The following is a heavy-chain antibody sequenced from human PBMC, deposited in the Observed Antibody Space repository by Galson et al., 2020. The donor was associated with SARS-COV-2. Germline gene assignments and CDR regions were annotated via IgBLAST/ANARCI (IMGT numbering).Heavy chain of an antibody. D-gene: IGHD3-22*01. CDR2: IYYSGST. Sequence: ASETLSLTCTVSGGSISSGGYYWSWIRQHPGKGLEWIGYIYYSGSTYYNPSLKSRVTISVDTSKNQFSLKLSSVTAADTAVYYCARGDYYDSSGRTGDFDIWGQGTMVTVSS. CDR3: ARGDYYDSSGRTGDFDI. V-gene: IGHV4-31*03. J-gene: IGHJ3*02. CDR1: GGSISSGGYY.